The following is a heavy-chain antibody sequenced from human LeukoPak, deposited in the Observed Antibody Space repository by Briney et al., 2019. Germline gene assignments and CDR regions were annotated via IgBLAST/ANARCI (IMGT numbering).Heavy chain of an antibody. V-gene: IGHV4-30-4*01. CDR1: GGSITSGDHY. CDR2: IYYSGTT. CDR3: ARVVHAYYYGSGTRWFDP. Sequence: SETLSLTRTVSGGSITSGDHYWNWIRQPPGKGLEWIGYIYYSGTTSYNPSLKSRLTISVDTSKNQFSLKLSSVTAADTAVYYCARVVHAYYYGSGTRWFDPWGQGTLVTVSS. D-gene: IGHD3-10*01. J-gene: IGHJ5*02.